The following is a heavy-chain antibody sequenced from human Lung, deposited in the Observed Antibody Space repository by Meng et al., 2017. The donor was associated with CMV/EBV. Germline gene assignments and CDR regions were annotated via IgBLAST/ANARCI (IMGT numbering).Heavy chain of an antibody. CDR1: GFTFRSYE. Sequence: GESLKISCAASGFTFRSYEMNWVRQAPGMGLEWVSYISSSGDIIYYADSVKGRFSISRDNAKNSLYLQMSSLRADDTAVYYCARDKSGPFTIPYYYYVMDVWGQGTTVTVSS. D-gene: IGHD3-3*01. CDR2: ISSSGDII. V-gene: IGHV3-48*03. CDR3: ARDKSGPFTIPYYYYVMDV. J-gene: IGHJ6*02.